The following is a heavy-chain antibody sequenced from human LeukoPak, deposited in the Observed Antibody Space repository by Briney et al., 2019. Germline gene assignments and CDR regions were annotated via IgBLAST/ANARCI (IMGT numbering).Heavy chain of an antibody. Sequence: GGSLRLSCAASGFTFSSYSMNWVRQAPGKGLEWVSSISSSSSYIYYADSVKGRFTISRDNAKNSLYLQMNSLRAEDTAVYYCARSDDYGGISWFDPWGQGTLVTVSS. CDR3: ARSDDYGGISWFDP. J-gene: IGHJ5*02. V-gene: IGHV3-21*01. D-gene: IGHD4-23*01. CDR1: GFTFSSYS. CDR2: ISSSSSYI.